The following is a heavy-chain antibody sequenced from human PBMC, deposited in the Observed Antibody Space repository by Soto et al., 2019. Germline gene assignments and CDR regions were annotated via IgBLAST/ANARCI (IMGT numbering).Heavy chain of an antibody. Sequence: GGSLRLSCAASGFTFSSYAMSWVRQAPGKGLEWVSAISGSGGSTYYADSVKGRFTISRDNSKNTLYLQMNSLRAEDTAVYYCAKGLGIVVVAPNSWCQVTLVADSS. CDR3: AKGLGIVVVAPNS. J-gene: IGHJ4*02. CDR1: GFTFSSYA. D-gene: IGHD3-22*01. V-gene: IGHV3-23*01. CDR2: ISGSGGST.